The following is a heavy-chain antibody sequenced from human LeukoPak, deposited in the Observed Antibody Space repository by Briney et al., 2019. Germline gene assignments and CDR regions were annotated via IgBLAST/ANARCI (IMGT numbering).Heavy chain of an antibody. D-gene: IGHD3-22*01. CDR2: ISAYNGNT. CDR1: GYTFTSYG. Sequence: ASVKVSCKASGYTFTSYGISWVRQAPGQGLEWMGWISAYNGNTNYAQKLQGRVTMTTDTSTSTAYMELRSLRSDDTAVYYCAAKYYYDSSGYYSQYWGQGTLVTVSS. V-gene: IGHV1-18*01. CDR3: AAKYYYDSSGYYSQY. J-gene: IGHJ1*01.